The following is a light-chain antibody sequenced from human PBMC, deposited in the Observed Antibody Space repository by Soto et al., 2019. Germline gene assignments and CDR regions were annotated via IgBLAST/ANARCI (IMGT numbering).Light chain of an antibody. J-gene: IGLJ1*01. Sequence: SALTPPPSASGFPGQSVPISCTGTSSDVGYYDYVSWYQQHPGKAPKLVIYGVTKRPSGVPDRVSASKSGNTASLTVSGLRAEDEADYYCSSYAGSNNFGFGSGTKVTVL. V-gene: IGLV2-8*01. CDR3: SSYAGSNNFG. CDR2: GVT. CDR1: SSDVGYYDY.